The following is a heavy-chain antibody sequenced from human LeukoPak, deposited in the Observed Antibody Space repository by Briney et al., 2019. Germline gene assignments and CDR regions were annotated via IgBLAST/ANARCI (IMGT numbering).Heavy chain of an antibody. CDR3: AKDRVAVMWWSRVSPTYYYYMDV. V-gene: IGHV3-30*02. Sequence: GGSLRLSCAASGFTFSSYGMHWVRQAPGKGLAWVAFIRYDGSNEYYADSVKGRFTISRDNSKNTLYLQMNSLRAEDTAVYYCAKDRVAVMWWSRVSPTYYYYMDVWGKGATVTVSS. J-gene: IGHJ6*03. D-gene: IGHD2-21*01. CDR2: IRYDGSNE. CDR1: GFTFSSYG.